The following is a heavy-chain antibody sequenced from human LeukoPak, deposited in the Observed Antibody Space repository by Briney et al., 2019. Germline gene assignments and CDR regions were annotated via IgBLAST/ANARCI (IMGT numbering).Heavy chain of an antibody. CDR1: GYTFTSYD. J-gene: IGHJ5*02. D-gene: IGHD3-22*01. V-gene: IGHV1-8*03. CDR3: ARRPRFGRGYYRTHWFDP. Sequence: ASVKVSCTASGYTFTSYDINWVRQATGQGLEWMGWMNPNSGNTGYAQKFQGRVTTTRNTSISTAYMELSSLRSEDTAVYYCARRPRFGRGYYRTHWFDPWGQGTLVTVSS. CDR2: MNPNSGNT.